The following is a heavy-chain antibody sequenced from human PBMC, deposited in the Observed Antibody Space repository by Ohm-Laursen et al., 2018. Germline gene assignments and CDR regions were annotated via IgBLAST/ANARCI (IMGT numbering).Heavy chain of an antibody. V-gene: IGHV3-53*01. D-gene: IGHD6-25*01. CDR2: IHSGGNT. Sequence: LRLSCTASGFTFSSYWMSWVRQAPGKGLEWVSVIHSGGNTYYVDSVKGRFTISRDNSKNTLYLQMNSLRDEDTAVYYCATAGPYSGDDYWGQGTLVNVSS. CDR3: ATAGPYSGDDY. J-gene: IGHJ4*02. CDR1: GFTFSSYW.